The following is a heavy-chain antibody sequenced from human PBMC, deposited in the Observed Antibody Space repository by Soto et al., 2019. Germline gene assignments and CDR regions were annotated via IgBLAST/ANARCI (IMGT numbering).Heavy chain of an antibody. CDR2: VRSDGDTT. D-gene: IGHD2-2*03. J-gene: IGHJ4*02. V-gene: IGHV3-23*01. Sequence: EVQVLESGGGLVQPGGSLRLSCAASGFTFSRYGMNWVRQAPGKGLEWVSGVRSDGDTTYNADSVKGRFTVSRDNFRNTVDLQMNNLRVEDTAVYYCAKMEGMDPWAYSFDYWGQGTLVTVSS. CDR1: GFTFSRYG. CDR3: AKMEGMDPWAYSFDY.